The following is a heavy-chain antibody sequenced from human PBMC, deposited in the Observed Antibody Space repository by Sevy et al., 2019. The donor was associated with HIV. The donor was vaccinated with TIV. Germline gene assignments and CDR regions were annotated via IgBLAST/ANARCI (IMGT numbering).Heavy chain of an antibody. CDR3: AKGQGGYSYGLPGYYYYGMDV. CDR2: ISYDGSNK. J-gene: IGHJ6*02. CDR1: GFTFSSYG. Sequence: GGSLRLSCAASGFTFSSYGMHWVRQAPGKGLEWVAVISYDGSNKYYADSVKGRFTISRDNSKNTLSLQMNSLRAEDTAVYYCAKGQGGYSYGLPGYYYYGMDVWGQVTTVTVSS. V-gene: IGHV3-30*18. D-gene: IGHD5-18*01.